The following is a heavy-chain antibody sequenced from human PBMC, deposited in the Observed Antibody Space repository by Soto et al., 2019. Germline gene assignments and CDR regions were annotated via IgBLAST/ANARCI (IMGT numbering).Heavy chain of an antibody. CDR1: GFTFSGSA. CDR2: IRSKANSYAT. Sequence: GGSLRLSCAASGFTFSGSAMHWVRQASGKGLEWVGRIRSKANSYATAYAASAKGRFTISRDDSKNTAYLQMNSMKTEDTAVYYCTRHDSNYDFWSGSPPRYGMDVWGQGTTVTVSS. J-gene: IGHJ6*02. CDR3: TRHDSNYDFWSGSPPRYGMDV. V-gene: IGHV3-73*01. D-gene: IGHD3-3*01.